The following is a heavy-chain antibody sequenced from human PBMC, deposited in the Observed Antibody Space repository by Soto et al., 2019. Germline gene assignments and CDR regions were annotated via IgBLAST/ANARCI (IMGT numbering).Heavy chain of an antibody. CDR1: GGSISSYY. Sequence: SETLSLTCTVSGGSISSYYWSWIRQPPGKGLEWIGYIYYSGSTNYNPSLKSRVTISVDTSKNQFSLKLSSVTAADTAVYYCARRSQMQAAGADSFDYWGQGTLVTVSS. J-gene: IGHJ4*02. D-gene: IGHD6-13*01. CDR2: IYYSGST. CDR3: ARRSQMQAAGADSFDY. V-gene: IGHV4-59*08.